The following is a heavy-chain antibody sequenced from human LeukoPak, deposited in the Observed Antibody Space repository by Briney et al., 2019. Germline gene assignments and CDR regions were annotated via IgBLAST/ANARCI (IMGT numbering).Heavy chain of an antibody. D-gene: IGHD6-13*01. CDR2: IIPFLGIA. Sequence: GASVKVSCKASGGTFNTYAISWVRQAPGQGLEWMGRIIPFLGIAKYAQKFQGRVTITADTSTSTAYMELRSLRSDDTAVYYCAREGIAAAGLIDYWGQGTLVTVSS. CDR1: GGTFNTYA. CDR3: AREGIAAAGLIDY. V-gene: IGHV1-69*04. J-gene: IGHJ4*02.